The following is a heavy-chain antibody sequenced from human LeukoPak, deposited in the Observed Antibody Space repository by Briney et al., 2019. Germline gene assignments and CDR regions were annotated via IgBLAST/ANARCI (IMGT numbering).Heavy chain of an antibody. Sequence: GGSLRLSCAASGFTFSDYYMSCLRQAPGKGLEWLSYISTSGTYTNYADSVKGRFTISRDNAKNSLHLQMNSLRAEDTAVYYCARGQTGQNCSSISCLTALNIWSQGTMVTVSS. D-gene: IGHD2-2*01. CDR3: ARGQTGQNCSSISCLTALNI. CDR2: ISTSGTYT. J-gene: IGHJ3*02. CDR1: GFTFSDYY. V-gene: IGHV3-11*05.